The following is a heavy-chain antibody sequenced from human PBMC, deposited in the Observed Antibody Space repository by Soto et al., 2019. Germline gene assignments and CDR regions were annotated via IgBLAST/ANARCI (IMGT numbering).Heavy chain of an antibody. Sequence: QITLKESGPTLVKPTQTLTLTCTFSGFSLSTTGVGVGWIRQPPGKALEWLGFIYWDDDKRYSPSLKSRLTITKDTSKNQVVLRMTNMDPVDTATYYCAHRPRAAAGYNWFDPWGQGTLVTVSS. CDR3: AHRPRAAAGYNWFDP. CDR1: GFSLSTTGVG. V-gene: IGHV2-5*02. J-gene: IGHJ5*02. CDR2: IYWDDDK. D-gene: IGHD6-13*01.